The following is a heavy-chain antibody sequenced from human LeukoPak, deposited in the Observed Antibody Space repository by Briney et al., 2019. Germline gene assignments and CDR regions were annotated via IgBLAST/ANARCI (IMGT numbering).Heavy chain of an antibody. CDR3: ARDGVATGIYFDH. CDR2: INQDGSEE. Sequence: PGGSLRLSCAASGFTFRSHWMSWVRQAPGKGLEWVANINQDGSEEYYVDSVKGRFTISRDNAKNSLYLQMNSLRAEDTAVYFCARDGVATGIYFDHWGQGTLVTVSS. D-gene: IGHD2/OR15-2a*01. CDR1: GFTFRSHW. V-gene: IGHV3-7*04. J-gene: IGHJ4*02.